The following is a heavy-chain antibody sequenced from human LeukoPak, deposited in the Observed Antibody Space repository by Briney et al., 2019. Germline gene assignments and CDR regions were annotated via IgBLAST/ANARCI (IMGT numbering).Heavy chain of an antibody. CDR1: GGSVTDYY. V-gene: IGHV4-59*02. J-gene: IGHJ4*02. D-gene: IGHD7-27*01. Sequence: SETLSLTCTVSGGSVTDYYWSWIRQSPGKGLEWIGYIYYTGTSYNPSLKSRVTISADTSKNQFSLKLISVTAADTAVFYCASRKLGNDYWGQGTLVTVSS. CDR2: IYYTGT. CDR3: ASRKLGNDY.